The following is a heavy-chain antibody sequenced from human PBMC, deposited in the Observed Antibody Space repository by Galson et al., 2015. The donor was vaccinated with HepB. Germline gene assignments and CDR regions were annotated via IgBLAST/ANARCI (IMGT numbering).Heavy chain of an antibody. CDR3: VRGYDSYFDY. CDR1: GFTFSSYS. V-gene: IGHV3-48*01. D-gene: IGHD2-2*01. Sequence: SLRLSCAASGFTFSSYSMNWVRQAPGKGLEWVSYISSSSSTIYYADSVKGRFTISRDNAKNSLYLQMNSLRAEDTAVYYCVRGYDSYFDYWGQGTLVTVSS. J-gene: IGHJ4*02. CDR2: ISSSSSTI.